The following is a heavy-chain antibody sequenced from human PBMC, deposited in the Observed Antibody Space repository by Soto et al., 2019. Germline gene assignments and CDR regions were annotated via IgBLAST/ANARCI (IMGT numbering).Heavy chain of an antibody. CDR3: GRSRGYLYYYYMDV. CDR1: GYTFTSYD. J-gene: IGHJ6*03. CDR2: MNPNSGNT. Sequence: ASVKVSCKASGYTFTSYDINWVRQATGQGLEWMGWMNPNSGNTGYAQKFQGRVTMTRNTSISTAYMELSSLRSEDTAVYYCGRSRGYLYYYYMDVWGKGTTVTVSS. V-gene: IGHV1-8*01. D-gene: IGHD5-12*01.